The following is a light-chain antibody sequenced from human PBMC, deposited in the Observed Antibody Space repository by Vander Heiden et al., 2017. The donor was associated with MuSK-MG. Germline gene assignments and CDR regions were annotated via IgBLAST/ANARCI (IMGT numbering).Light chain of an antibody. CDR1: QSISSY. J-gene: IGKJ1*01. Sequence: DIQMTQSPSSLSASVGDRVTITCRASQSISSYLTWYQRKPGKAPKLLIYAASSLQSRVPSRFSGSGSETDFTLTISRLQPEDFATYYCQQSDSTPNTFGQGPKVEIK. CDR3: QQSDSTPNT. CDR2: AAS. V-gene: IGKV1-39*01.